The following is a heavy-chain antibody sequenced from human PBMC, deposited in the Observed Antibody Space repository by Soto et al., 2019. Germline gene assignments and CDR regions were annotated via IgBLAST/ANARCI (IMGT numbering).Heavy chain of an antibody. Sequence: ASVKVSCKASGYTFTSYAMHWVRQAPGQRLEWLGWINAGNGNTKYSQKFQGRVTITRDTSASTAYMELSSLRSEDTAVYYCARDRESYCSGSSCCYNWXDPWGKGTLVTVSS. CDR1: GYTFTSYA. V-gene: IGHV1-3*01. J-gene: IGHJ5*02. D-gene: IGHD2-15*01. CDR3: ARDRESYCSGSSCCYNWXDP. CDR2: INAGNGNT.